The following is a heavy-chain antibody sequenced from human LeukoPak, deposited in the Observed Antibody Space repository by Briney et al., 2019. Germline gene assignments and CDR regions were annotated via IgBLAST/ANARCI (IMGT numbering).Heavy chain of an antibody. J-gene: IGHJ3*02. CDR3: ARASGWPKDAFDI. V-gene: IGHV3-66*01. CDR1: EFSVGSNY. D-gene: IGHD6-19*01. CDR2: IYSGGST. Sequence: GGSLRLSCAASEFSVGSNYMTWVRQAPGKGLEWVSLIYSGGSTHYADSVKGRFTISRDNSKNTLYLQMNSLRAEDTAVYYCARASGWPKDAFDIWGQGTMVTVSS.